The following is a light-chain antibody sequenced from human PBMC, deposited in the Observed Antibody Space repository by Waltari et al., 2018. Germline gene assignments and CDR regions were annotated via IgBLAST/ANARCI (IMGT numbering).Light chain of an antibody. J-gene: IGLJ1*01. CDR2: GQN. CDR3: SCRDNSGFRHV. V-gene: IGLV3-19*01. Sequence: SSDLTQDPAVSVALGQTVRITCQGDSLRSYYATWYQQKPGQAPVLVIFGQNKRPSGFPDRFSGSSSRNTSSLTITGAQAEDEADYYCSCRDNSGFRHVFGTWTKVTV. CDR1: SLRSYY.